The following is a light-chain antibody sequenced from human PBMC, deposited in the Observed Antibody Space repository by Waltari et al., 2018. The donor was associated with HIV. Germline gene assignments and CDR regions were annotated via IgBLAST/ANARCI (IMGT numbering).Light chain of an antibody. V-gene: IGKV4-1*01. CDR1: QSVLYSSDKQNY. Sequence: DIVMTQSPDSLAVSLGERATINCKSSQSVLYSSDKQNYLAWYQQTPGQPPKLLIYWASTRGPRVPDRFIGSGSGTDFTLTISSLQAEDVAVYYCQQYYSAPLTFGGGTKVEIK. J-gene: IGKJ4*01. CDR3: QQYYSAPLT. CDR2: WAS.